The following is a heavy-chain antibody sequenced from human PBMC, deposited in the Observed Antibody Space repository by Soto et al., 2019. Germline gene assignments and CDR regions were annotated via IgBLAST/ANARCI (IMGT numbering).Heavy chain of an antibody. V-gene: IGHV1-2*02. Sequence: ASVKVSFKASGYTFTGYYMHWLRQAPGQGLEWMGWINPNSGGTNYAQKFQGRVTMTRDTSISTAYMELSRLRSDDTAVYYCARTKGDYYDSSGSLDYWGQGTLVTVSS. D-gene: IGHD3-22*01. J-gene: IGHJ4*02. CDR3: ARTKGDYYDSSGSLDY. CDR1: GYTFTGYY. CDR2: INPNSGGT.